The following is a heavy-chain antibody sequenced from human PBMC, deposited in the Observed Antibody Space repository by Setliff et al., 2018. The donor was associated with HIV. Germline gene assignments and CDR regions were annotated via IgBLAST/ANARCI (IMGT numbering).Heavy chain of an antibody. V-gene: IGHV4-34*01. J-gene: IGHJ4*02. D-gene: IGHD2-2*01. Sequence: PSETLSLTCAVYGGSFSGNYWSWIRQTPGKGLEWIAEINHSGNTNYNPSLKSRVTISVVASKSHFSLKMTSVTAADTAVYYCAREGGYCGRTPCFGFDYWGQGALVTVSS. CDR2: INHSGNT. CDR3: AREGGYCGRTPCFGFDY. CDR1: GGSFSGNY.